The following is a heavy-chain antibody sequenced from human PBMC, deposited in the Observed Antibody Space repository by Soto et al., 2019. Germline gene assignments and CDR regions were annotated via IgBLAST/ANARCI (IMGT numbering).Heavy chain of an antibody. Sequence: ASVKVACKASGDTFTSYSMHWVRQAPGQRLEWMGWINAGNGNTKYSQKFQGRVTITRDTSASTAYMELSSLRSEDTAVYYCARDYDYGDYVWFYPWGQGTLVTVSS. CDR2: INAGNGNT. J-gene: IGHJ5*02. CDR1: GDTFTSYS. CDR3: ARDYDYGDYVWFYP. D-gene: IGHD4-17*01. V-gene: IGHV1-3*01.